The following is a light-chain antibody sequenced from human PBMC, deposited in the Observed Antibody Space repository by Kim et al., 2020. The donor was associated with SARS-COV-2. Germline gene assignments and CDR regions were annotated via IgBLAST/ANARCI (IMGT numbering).Light chain of an antibody. CDR3: QSRDSGGKVV. Sequence: SSELTQDPAVSVALGQTVRITCQGGSLRSYYATWYQQKPRQAPLLVIYGRNNRPSGIPDRFSGSTSGNTASLTISGAQAEDEADFYCQSRDSGGKVVFGGGTQLTVL. J-gene: IGLJ2*01. CDR1: SLRSYY. CDR2: GRN. V-gene: IGLV3-19*01.